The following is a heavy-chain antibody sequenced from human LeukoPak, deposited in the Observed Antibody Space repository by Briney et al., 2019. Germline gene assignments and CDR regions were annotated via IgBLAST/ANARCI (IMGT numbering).Heavy chain of an antibody. Sequence: GGSLRLSCAASGFTFSSYAMSWVRQAPGMGLEWVSAISGSGGSTYYADSAKGRFTISRDNSKNTLYLQMNSLRAEDTAVYYCAKFPSWYNFPPADYWGQGTLVTVSS. D-gene: IGHD6-13*01. CDR1: GFTFSSYA. CDR2: ISGSGGST. CDR3: AKFPSWYNFPPADY. J-gene: IGHJ4*02. V-gene: IGHV3-23*01.